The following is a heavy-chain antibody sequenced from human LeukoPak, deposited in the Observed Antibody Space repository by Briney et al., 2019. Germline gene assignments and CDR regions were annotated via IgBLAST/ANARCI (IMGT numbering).Heavy chain of an antibody. D-gene: IGHD6-19*01. CDR1: GGSFSGYY. J-gene: IGHJ4*02. V-gene: IGHV4-34*01. CDR2: INHSGST. Sequence: SETLSLTCAVYGGSFSGYYWSWIRQPPGKGLEWIGEINHSGSTNYSPSLKSRVTISVDTSKNQFSLKLSSVTAADTAVYYCARLVIAVGKYYFDYWGQGTLVTVSS. CDR3: ARLVIAVGKYYFDY.